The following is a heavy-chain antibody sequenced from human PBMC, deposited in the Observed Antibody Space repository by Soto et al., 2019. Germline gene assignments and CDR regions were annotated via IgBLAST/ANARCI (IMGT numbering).Heavy chain of an antibody. CDR3: ARDRGYSGYDPLAYFDY. CDR1: GFTFSSYS. V-gene: IGHV3-48*02. CDR2: ISSSSSTI. D-gene: IGHD5-12*01. J-gene: IGHJ4*02. Sequence: GGSLRLSCAASGFTFSSYSMNWVRQAPGKGLEWVSYISSSSSTIYYADSVKGRFTISRDNAKNSLYLQMNSLRDEDTAVYYCARDRGYSGYDPLAYFDYWGQGTLVTVSS.